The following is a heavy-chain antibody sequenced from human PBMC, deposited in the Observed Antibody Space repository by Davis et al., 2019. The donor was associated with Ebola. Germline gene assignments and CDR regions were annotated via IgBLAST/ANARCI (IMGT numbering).Heavy chain of an antibody. CDR2: IYYSGST. D-gene: IGHD6-13*01. V-gene: IGHV4-59*08. CDR1: GGSISSYY. J-gene: IGHJ4*02. Sequence: SETLSLTCTVSGGSISSYYWSWIRQPPGKGLEWIGYIYYSGSTYYNPSLKSRVTISVDTSKNQFSLKLSSVTAADTAMYYCARLEYSSSLKGGFDYWGQGTLVTVSS. CDR3: ARLEYSSSLKGGFDY.